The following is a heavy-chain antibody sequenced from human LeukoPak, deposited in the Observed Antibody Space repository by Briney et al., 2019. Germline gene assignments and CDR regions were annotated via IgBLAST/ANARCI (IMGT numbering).Heavy chain of an antibody. J-gene: IGHJ4*02. V-gene: IGHV3-74*01. D-gene: IGHD2-21*02. CDR3: ARVKTVTAQGLFDY. CDR2: IYGDGSST. CDR1: GFTFSSYW. Sequence: PGGSLRLSCAASGFTFSSYWTHWVRQAPGKGLVCVSGIYGDGSSTSYADSVRGRFTISRDNAKDTLYLQMNSLRAEDTAVYYCARVKTVTAQGLFDYWGQGTLVTVSS.